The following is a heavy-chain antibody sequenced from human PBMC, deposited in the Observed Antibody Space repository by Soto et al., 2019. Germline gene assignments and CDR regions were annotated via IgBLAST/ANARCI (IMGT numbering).Heavy chain of an antibody. V-gene: IGHV1-18*01. D-gene: IGHD3-3*01. J-gene: IGHJ4*02. Sequence: QVQLVQSGAEVKKPGASVKVSCKASGYTFTRDGISWVRQAPGQGLEWMGWMSADNGNTYYAQKFQGRVTMTTDTSTSTAYMELRSLRSDDTAVYYCARDERVEGRLEYWGQGTLVTVSS. CDR2: MSADNGNT. CDR3: ARDERVEGRLEY. CDR1: GYTFTRDG.